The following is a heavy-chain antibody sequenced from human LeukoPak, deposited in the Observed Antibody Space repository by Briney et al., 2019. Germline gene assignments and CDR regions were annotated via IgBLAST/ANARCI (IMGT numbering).Heavy chain of an antibody. V-gene: IGHV1-18*01. D-gene: IGHD6-13*01. CDR1: GYTFTSYG. Sequence: GASVKVSGKASGYTFTSYGISWVRQAPGQGLEWMGWINANNGDTKYAQNLQGRVTMTRDTSTSTAYMELRSVRSDDTAVYYCARGPIAAAGDYWGQGTLVTVST. J-gene: IGHJ4*02. CDR3: ARGPIAAAGDY. CDR2: INANNGDT.